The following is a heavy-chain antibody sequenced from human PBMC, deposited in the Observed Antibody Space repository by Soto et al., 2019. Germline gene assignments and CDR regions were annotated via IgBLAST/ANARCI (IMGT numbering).Heavy chain of an antibody. CDR1: GFTFDDYV. CDR2: ISWNSGST. V-gene: IGHV3-9*01. D-gene: IGHD2-15*01. J-gene: IGHJ6*02. Sequence: GGSLRLSCAASGFTFDDYVMHWVRQAPGQGLEWVSGISWNSGSTGSADSVKGRFTISRDNAKNSLYLQMNSRRAANTTLYYSAKDKRGGGSRTSYYYYCYGMDVWGQGTTVTVSS. CDR3: AKDKRGGGSRTSYYYYCYGMDV.